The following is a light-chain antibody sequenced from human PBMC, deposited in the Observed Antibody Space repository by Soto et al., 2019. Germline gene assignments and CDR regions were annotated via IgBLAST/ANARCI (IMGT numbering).Light chain of an antibody. Sequence: DIQMTQSPSTLSASIGDRVTITCRASQSVSNWLAWYQHKPGKAPKLLIYQASSLESGVPSPFGGSESGTDLALTLSSLRPVDFGTYFCQQYSNYPYTCGQGTNLVIK. V-gene: IGKV1-5*03. CDR2: QAS. CDR3: QQYSNYPYT. CDR1: QSVSNW. J-gene: IGKJ2*01.